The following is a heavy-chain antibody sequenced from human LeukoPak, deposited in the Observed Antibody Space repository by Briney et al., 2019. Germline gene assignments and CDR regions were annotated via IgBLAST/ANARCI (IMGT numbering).Heavy chain of an antibody. CDR3: ARLATESLYYYYGMDV. J-gene: IGHJ6*02. CDR1: GGSISSGGYY. CDR2: IYYSGST. D-gene: IGHD5-12*01. Sequence: SETLSLTCTVSGGSISSGGYYWSWIRQHPGKGLEWIGYIYYSGSTYYNPSVKSRVTISVDTSKNQFSLKLSSVTAADTAVYYCARLATESLYYYYGMDVWGQGTTVTVSS. V-gene: IGHV4-31*03.